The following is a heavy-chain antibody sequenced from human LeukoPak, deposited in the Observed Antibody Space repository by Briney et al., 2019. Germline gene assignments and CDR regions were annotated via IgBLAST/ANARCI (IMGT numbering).Heavy chain of an antibody. Sequence: GASVKVSCKASGNTFTLYYIHWVRQAPGQGLQWMGMINPTDGATTYAQRFQGRVTMTRDMSTTTVYMDLRSLSSEDTAVYYCARQPGSFYEVGASDSWGQGTLVTVSS. CDR2: INPTDGAT. CDR1: GNTFTLYY. V-gene: IGHV1-46*01. D-gene: IGHD1-26*01. J-gene: IGHJ5*01. CDR3: ARQPGSFYEVGASDS.